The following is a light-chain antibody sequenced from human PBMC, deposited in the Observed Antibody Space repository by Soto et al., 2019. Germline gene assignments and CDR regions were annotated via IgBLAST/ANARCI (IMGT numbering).Light chain of an antibody. CDR1: QRLSSN. Sequence: EIVLTQAPVTLSVSPRERVTLSCRASQRLSSNFAWYQQRPGQSHRLLIYGGCITATDITARFIGSGSGTAFTLTISSMQSEEFAVYYCQQHINWPRTFGQGTKVDIK. CDR2: GGC. V-gene: IGKV3-15*01. J-gene: IGKJ1*01. CDR3: QQHINWPRT.